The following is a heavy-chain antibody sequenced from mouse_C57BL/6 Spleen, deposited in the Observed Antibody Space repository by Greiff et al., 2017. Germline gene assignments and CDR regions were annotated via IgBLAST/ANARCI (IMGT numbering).Heavy chain of an antibody. Sequence: EVQLQQSGPELVKPGASVKISCKASGYTFTDYYMNWVKQSHGKSLEWIGDINPNNGGTSYNQKFKGKATLTVDKSSSTAYMELRSLTSVDSAVYDCSRGGYFDGREFAYWGQGTTLTVSS. CDR3: SRGGYFDGREFAY. CDR2: INPNNGGT. CDR1: GYTFTDYY. J-gene: IGHJ2*01. D-gene: IGHD1-1*01. V-gene: IGHV1-26*01.